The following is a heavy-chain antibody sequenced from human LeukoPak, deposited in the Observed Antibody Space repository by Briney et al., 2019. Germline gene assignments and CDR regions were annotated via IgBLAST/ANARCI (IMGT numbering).Heavy chain of an antibody. CDR3: ARDRQQLVRGDHFDY. Sequence: PSETLSLTCTVSGGSISSGSYYWSWIRQPAGKGLEWIGRIYTSGSTNYNPSLKSRVTISVDTSKNQFSLKLSSVTAADTAVYYCARDRQQLVRGDHFDYWGQGTLVTVSS. J-gene: IGHJ4*02. D-gene: IGHD6-13*01. CDR2: IYTSGST. V-gene: IGHV4-61*02. CDR1: GGSISSGSYY.